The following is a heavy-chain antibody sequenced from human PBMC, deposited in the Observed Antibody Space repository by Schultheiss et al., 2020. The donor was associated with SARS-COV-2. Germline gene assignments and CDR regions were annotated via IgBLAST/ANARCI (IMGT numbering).Heavy chain of an antibody. CDR1: GGSISRSGYY. J-gene: IGHJ4*02. Sequence: SETLSLTCTVSGGSISRSGYYWGWIRQSPGKGLEWIGEIYHSGSTNYNPSLKSRVTISVDKSKNQFSLKLSSVTAADTAVYYCARGSLEWYLWDNWGQGTLVTVSS. CDR3: ARGSLEWYLWDN. V-gene: IGHV4-39*07. D-gene: IGHD3-3*01. CDR2: IYHSGST.